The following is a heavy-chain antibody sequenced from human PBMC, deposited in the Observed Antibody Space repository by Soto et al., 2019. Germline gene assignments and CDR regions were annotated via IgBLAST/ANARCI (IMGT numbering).Heavy chain of an antibody. V-gene: IGHV3-49*03. Sequence: GGSLRLSCTASGFTFGDYAMSWFRQAPGKGLEWVGFIRSKAYGGTTEYAASVKGRFTISRDDSKSIAYLQMNSLKTEDTAVYYCTRNIVATVPGYWGQGTLVTVSS. D-gene: IGHD5-12*01. CDR3: TRNIVATVPGY. CDR1: GFTFGDYA. CDR2: IRSKAYGGTT. J-gene: IGHJ4*02.